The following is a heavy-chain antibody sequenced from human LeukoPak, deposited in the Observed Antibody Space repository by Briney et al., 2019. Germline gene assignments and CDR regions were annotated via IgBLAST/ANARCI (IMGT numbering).Heavy chain of an antibody. CDR2: ITPSGDGT. CDR3: AKDSPVATR. CDR1: GFTFSSPA. Sequence: GGSLRLSCAASGFTFSSPAMSWVRQAPGKGLEWVSSITPSGDGTYYAGSVKGRFTISRDNSKNTLYLQMNSLRAEDTAVYYCAKDSPVATRWGQGTLVTVSS. V-gene: IGHV3-23*01. D-gene: IGHD2-15*01. J-gene: IGHJ4*02.